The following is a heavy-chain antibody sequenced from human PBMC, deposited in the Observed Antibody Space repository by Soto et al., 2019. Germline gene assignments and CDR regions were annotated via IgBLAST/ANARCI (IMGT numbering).Heavy chain of an antibody. D-gene: IGHD5-12*01. CDR1: GYTLTELS. CDR2: FDPEDGET. Sequence: ASVKVSCEVSGYTLTELSMHCVRQAPGKGLEWMGGFDPEDGETIYAQKFQGRVTMTEDTSTDTAYMELSSLRSEDTAVYYCATDYSGYDPKRAFDIWGQGTMVTVSS. CDR3: ATDYSGYDPKRAFDI. V-gene: IGHV1-24*01. J-gene: IGHJ3*02.